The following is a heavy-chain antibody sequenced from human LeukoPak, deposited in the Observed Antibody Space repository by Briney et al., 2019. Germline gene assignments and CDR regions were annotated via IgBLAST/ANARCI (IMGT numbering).Heavy chain of an antibody. V-gene: IGHV3-23*01. J-gene: IGHJ4*02. D-gene: IGHD2-15*01. Sequence: PGGSLRLSCAASGFTFSSYGMHWVRQAPGKGLEWVSAISGSGGSTYYADSVKGRFTISRDNSKNTLYLQMNSLRAEDTAVYYCAKDSSDTRNFDYWGQGTLVTVSS. CDR3: AKDSSDTRNFDY. CDR1: GFTFSSYG. CDR2: ISGSGGST.